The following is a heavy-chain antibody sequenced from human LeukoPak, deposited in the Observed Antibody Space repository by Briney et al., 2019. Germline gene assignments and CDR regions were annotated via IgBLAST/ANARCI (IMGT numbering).Heavy chain of an antibody. V-gene: IGHV4-38-2*02. Sequence: SSETLSLTCTVSGYSISSGYYWGWIRQPPGQGLEWIGSIYHSGSTYYNPSLKSRVTISVDTSKNQFSLKLSSVTAADTAVYYCARDNIPAHINDAFDIWGQGRMVTVSA. D-gene: IGHD6-13*01. CDR3: ARDNIPAHINDAFDI. CDR2: IYHSGST. CDR1: GYSISSGYY. J-gene: IGHJ3*02.